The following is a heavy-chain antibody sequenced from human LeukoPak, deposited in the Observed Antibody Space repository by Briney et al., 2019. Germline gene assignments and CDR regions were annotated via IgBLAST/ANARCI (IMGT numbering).Heavy chain of an antibody. CDR1: GFTFSSYG. D-gene: IGHD4-17*01. Sequence: GGSLRLSCAASGFTFSSYGMHWVRQAPGKGLEWVAVIWYDGSNKYYADSVKGRFTISRDNSKNTLYLQMNSLRAEDTAVYYCARVPGLRAADKKKGVGWFDPWGQGTLVTVSS. CDR2: IWYDGSNK. V-gene: IGHV3-33*01. CDR3: ARVPGLRAADKKKGVGWFDP. J-gene: IGHJ5*02.